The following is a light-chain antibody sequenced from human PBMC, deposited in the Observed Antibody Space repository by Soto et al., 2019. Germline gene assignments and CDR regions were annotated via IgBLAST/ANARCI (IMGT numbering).Light chain of an antibody. Sequence: DIPVTQSQSSLSASVLYIVNITVRASQSISSYLNWYQQKPGKAPKLLIYAASSLQSGVPSRFSGSGSGTDFTLTISSLQPEDFATYYCQKSYSTPQKFGQGTKVDIK. CDR1: QSISSY. CDR3: QKSYSTPQK. V-gene: IGKV1-39*01. J-gene: IGKJ1*01. CDR2: AAS.